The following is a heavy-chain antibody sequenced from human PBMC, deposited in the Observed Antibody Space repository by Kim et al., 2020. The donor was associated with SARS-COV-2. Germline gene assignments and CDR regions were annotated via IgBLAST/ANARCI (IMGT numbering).Heavy chain of an antibody. CDR3: ARELAMATGEWYVEL. Sequence: DSRKGRFPISRDKTTNTLYLQMNSLRYEDTAVYYCARELAMATGEWYVELWGRGTLVTVSS. J-gene: IGHJ2*01. D-gene: IGHD5-18*01. V-gene: IGHV3-48*02.